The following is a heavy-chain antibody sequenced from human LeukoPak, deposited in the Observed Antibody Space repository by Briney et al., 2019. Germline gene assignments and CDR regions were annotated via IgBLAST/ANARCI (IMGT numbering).Heavy chain of an antibody. V-gene: IGHV3-23*01. Sequence: GGSLRLSCAASGFTFSSYGMSWVRQAPGKGLEWVSAISGSGGSTYYADSVKGRFTISRDNSKNTLYLQMNSLRAEDTAVYYCAKDLGSGWYGVQNWFDPWGQGTLVTVSS. CDR1: GFTFSSYG. CDR3: AKDLGSGWYGVQNWFDP. CDR2: ISGSGGST. D-gene: IGHD6-19*01. J-gene: IGHJ5*02.